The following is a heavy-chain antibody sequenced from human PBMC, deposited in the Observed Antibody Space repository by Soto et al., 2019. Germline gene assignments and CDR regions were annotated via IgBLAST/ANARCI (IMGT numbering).Heavy chain of an antibody. CDR3: ARXXGDIVVVPAALHDAFDI. J-gene: IGHJ3*02. CDR1: GFTFSSYS. D-gene: IGHD2-2*02. Sequence: EVQLVESGGGLVKPGGSLRLSCAASGFTFSSYSMNWVRQAPGKGLEWVSSISSSSSYIYYADSVKGRFTISRDNAKNSLYLQMNSLRAEDTAVYYCARXXGDIVVVPAALHDAFDIWGQGTMVTVSS. CDR2: ISSSSSYI. V-gene: IGHV3-21*01.